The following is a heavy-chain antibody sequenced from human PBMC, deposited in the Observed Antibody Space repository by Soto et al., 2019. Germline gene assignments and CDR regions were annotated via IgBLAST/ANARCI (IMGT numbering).Heavy chain of an antibody. J-gene: IGHJ4*02. CDR2: LFYSGAT. CDR1: GGSISSNSYY. D-gene: IGHD3-16*01. Sequence: PSETLSLTCTVSGGSISSNSYYWDWIRQPPGKGLEWIGSLFYSGATYHNPSLQSRVTISVDTSKNQFSLHLSSVTAADTAVYYCARNAAYDPVWGESDGSDYWAQGTLVTVSS. V-gene: IGHV4-39*01. CDR3: ARNAAYDPVWGESDGSDY.